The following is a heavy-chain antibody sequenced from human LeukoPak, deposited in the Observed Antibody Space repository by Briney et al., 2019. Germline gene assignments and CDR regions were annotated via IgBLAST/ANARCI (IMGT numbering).Heavy chain of an antibody. Sequence: GGSLRLSCAASRFTFDDYAMHWVRQAPGKGLEWVSGISWNSAGIGYADSVEGRFTISRDNAKNSLYLQMNSLRAEDTALYYCAKSVRAGRDGMDVWGQGTTVTVSS. J-gene: IGHJ6*02. CDR3: AKSVRAGRDGMDV. V-gene: IGHV3-9*01. D-gene: IGHD2-8*02. CDR2: ISWNSAGI. CDR1: RFTFDDYA.